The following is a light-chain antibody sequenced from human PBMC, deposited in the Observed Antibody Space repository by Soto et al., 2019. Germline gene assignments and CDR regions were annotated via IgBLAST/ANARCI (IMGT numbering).Light chain of an antibody. V-gene: IGKV3-11*01. CDR2: DTS. CDR1: QSVINY. CDR3: QQRAKWPLT. J-gene: IGKJ4*01. Sequence: EIVLTQSPATLSLSPGERATLSCRASQSVINYLAWYQQKPGQAPRLLIYDTSNRATGIPARFSGSGSGTDFTRIISSLEPEDFAVYYCQQRAKWPLTFGGGTKVDIK.